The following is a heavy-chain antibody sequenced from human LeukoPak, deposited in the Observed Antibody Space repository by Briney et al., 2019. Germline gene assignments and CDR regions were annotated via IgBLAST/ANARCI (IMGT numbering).Heavy chain of an antibody. D-gene: IGHD3-16*02. Sequence: PSETLSLTCTVSGGSISSSSYYWGWIRQPPGKGLEWIGSIYYSGSTYYNPSLKSRVTISVDTSKNQFSLKLSSVTAADTAVYYCARHLSQSHAFDIWGQGTMVTVSS. V-gene: IGHV4-39*01. J-gene: IGHJ3*02. CDR3: ARHLSQSHAFDI. CDR2: IYYSGST. CDR1: GGSISSSSYY.